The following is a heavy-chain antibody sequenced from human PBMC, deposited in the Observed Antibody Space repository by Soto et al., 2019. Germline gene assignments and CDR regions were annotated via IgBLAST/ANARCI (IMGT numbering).Heavy chain of an antibody. Sequence: ASAKVSCKSSGYTFTSYYIHWVRQAPGQGLECMGIINPSGGSTSYAQKFQGRVTMTRDTSTSTVYMELSSLRSEDTAVYYCARDAVRFRSPPDYYYGMDVWGQGTTVTVS. CDR1: GYTFTSYY. CDR3: ARDAVRFRSPPDYYYGMDV. CDR2: INPSGGST. V-gene: IGHV1-46*01. J-gene: IGHJ6*02. D-gene: IGHD4-17*01.